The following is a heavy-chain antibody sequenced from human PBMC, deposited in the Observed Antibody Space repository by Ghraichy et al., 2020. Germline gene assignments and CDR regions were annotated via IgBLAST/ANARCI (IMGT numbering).Heavy chain of an antibody. Sequence: SETLSLTCTVSGDSISSYYWSWIRQPPGKGLEWIGYIYTSGSTNYNPSLKSRVTISVDTSKNQFSLKLSSVTAADTAVYYCARLRHDSSGYYYFDYWGQGTLVTVSS. J-gene: IGHJ4*02. CDR1: GDSISSYY. CDR2: IYTSGST. V-gene: IGHV4-4*09. D-gene: IGHD3-22*01. CDR3: ARLRHDSSGYYYFDY.